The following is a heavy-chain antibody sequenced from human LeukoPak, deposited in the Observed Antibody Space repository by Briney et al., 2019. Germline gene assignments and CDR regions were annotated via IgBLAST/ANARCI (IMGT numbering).Heavy chain of an antibody. CDR2: INPNSGGT. CDR1: GYTFTGYY. V-gene: IGHV1-2*02. CDR3: ARGEATQPYYDILTGYHFDY. Sequence: ASVKVSCKASGYTFTGYYMHWVRQAPGQGLEWMGWINPNSGGTNYAQKFQGRVTMTRDTSISTAYMELSRLRSDDTAVYYCARGEATQPYYDILTGYHFDYWGQGTLVTVSS. J-gene: IGHJ4*02. D-gene: IGHD3-9*01.